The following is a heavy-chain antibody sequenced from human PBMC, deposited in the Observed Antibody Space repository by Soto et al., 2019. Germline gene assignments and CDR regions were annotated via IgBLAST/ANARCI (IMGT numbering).Heavy chain of an antibody. J-gene: IGHJ4*02. V-gene: IGHV3-15*01. CDR1: GITLDSAW. Sequence: TGGSLRLSCAASGITLDSAWINWVRQAPGKGLEWVAQAKRKAAGGAIDYAAPVKGRFIISRDDSKNMAYLQMNSLKIEDTALYYCTTGYGSDWYGWGQGTLVTVSS. D-gene: IGHD6-19*01. CDR3: TTGYGSDWYG. CDR2: AKRKAAGGAI.